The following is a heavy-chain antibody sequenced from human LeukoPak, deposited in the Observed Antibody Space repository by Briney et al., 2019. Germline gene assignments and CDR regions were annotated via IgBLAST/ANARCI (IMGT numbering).Heavy chain of an antibody. CDR1: GFTFSGYG. Sequence: GRSLRLSCAASGFTFSGYGMHWVRQAPGKGLEWVAVISYDGSNKYYADSVKGRFTISRDNSKNTLYLQMNSLRAEDTAVYYCARLTGYEGYWGQGTLVTVSS. D-gene: IGHD5-12*01. CDR2: ISYDGSNK. J-gene: IGHJ4*02. CDR3: ARLTGYEGY. V-gene: IGHV3-30*03.